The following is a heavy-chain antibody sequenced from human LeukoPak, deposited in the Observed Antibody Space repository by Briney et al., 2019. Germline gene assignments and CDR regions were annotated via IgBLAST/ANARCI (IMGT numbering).Heavy chain of an antibody. J-gene: IGHJ2*01. CDR2: IWDDGSNK. D-gene: IGHD3-16*01. Sequence: GGSLRLSCEASGLNFTDYDMDWVRLAPGKGPEWVAVIWDDGSNKYYAEPVKGRFTISRDNSKNTLYLQMNSLRVEDTAVYYCARDGGAGWYFDLWGRGTLVTVSS. CDR1: GLNFTDYD. CDR3: ARDGGAGWYFDL. V-gene: IGHV3-33*01.